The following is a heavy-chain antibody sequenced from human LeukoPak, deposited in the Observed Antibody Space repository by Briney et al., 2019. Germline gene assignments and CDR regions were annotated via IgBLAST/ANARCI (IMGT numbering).Heavy chain of an antibody. CDR2: IYWDDDK. D-gene: IGHD3-10*01. CDR1: GFSLSTSGVG. J-gene: IGHJ4*02. CDR3: ARGRFGELYLDY. Sequence: SGPTLVKPTQTLTLTCTFSGFSLSTSGVGGGWIRQPPGKALEWLALIYWDDDKRYSPSLKSRLTITKDTSKNQVVLTMTNTDPVDTATYYCARGRFGELYLDYWGQGTLVTVSS. V-gene: IGHV2-5*02.